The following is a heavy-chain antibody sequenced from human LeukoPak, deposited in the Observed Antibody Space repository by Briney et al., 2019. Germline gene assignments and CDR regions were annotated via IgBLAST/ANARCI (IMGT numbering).Heavy chain of an antibody. Sequence: PSETLSLTCTVSGGSISSYYWTWIRQSPGTGLEWIGYIHDSVNTDYNPSFKSRVTISVDTSNKQFSLKLNSVTAADTAVYYCARGRITIFGVVTPHFDYWGQGTLVTVSS. V-gene: IGHV4-59*01. J-gene: IGHJ4*02. D-gene: IGHD3-3*01. CDR1: GGSISSYY. CDR2: IHDSVNT. CDR3: ARGRITIFGVVTPHFDY.